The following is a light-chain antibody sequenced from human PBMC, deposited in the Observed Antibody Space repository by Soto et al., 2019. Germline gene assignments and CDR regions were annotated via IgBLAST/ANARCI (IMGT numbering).Light chain of an antibody. V-gene: IGKV1-33*01. CDR1: QDINNF. CDR3: QQYNNWPT. Sequence: DIQMTQSPSSLSASVGDRVTITCQASQDINNFLNWYQQKPGKAPKLLIYDASKLDTGVPSRFRGSRSGTAFTFTISSLQSEDFAVYYCQQYNNWPTFGQGTKLEIK. CDR2: DAS. J-gene: IGKJ2*01.